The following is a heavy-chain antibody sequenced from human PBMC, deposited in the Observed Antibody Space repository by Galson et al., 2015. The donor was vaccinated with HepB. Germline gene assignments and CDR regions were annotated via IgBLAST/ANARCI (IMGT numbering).Heavy chain of an antibody. Sequence: SVKVSCKASGYTFTSYYMHWVRQAPGQGLEWMGIINPSGGSTSYAQKFQGRVTMTRDTSTSTVYMELSSLRSEDMAVYYCARESVVVVVAAPHYFDYWGQGTLVTVSS. CDR3: ARESVVVVVAAPHYFDY. V-gene: IGHV1-46*01. CDR2: INPSGGST. CDR1: GYTFTSYY. J-gene: IGHJ4*02. D-gene: IGHD2-15*01.